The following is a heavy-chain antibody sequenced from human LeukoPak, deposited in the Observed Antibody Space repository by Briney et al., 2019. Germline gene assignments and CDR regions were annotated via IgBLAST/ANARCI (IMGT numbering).Heavy chain of an antibody. D-gene: IGHD3-10*01. V-gene: IGHV5-51*01. CDR1: GYSFASHW. CDR3: VRPITGYGSGTYHPKYFDY. CDR2: IYPGDSDT. Sequence: GESLKISCEGSGYSFASHWIGWVRQMPGKGLEWMGIIYPGDSDTRYSPSFQGQVTISADKSISTAYLEWSSLRASDTAMYYCVRPITGYGSGTYHPKYFDYWGQGTLVTVSS. J-gene: IGHJ4*02.